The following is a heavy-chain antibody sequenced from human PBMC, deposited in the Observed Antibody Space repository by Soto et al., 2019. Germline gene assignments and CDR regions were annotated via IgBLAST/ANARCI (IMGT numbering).Heavy chain of an antibody. Sequence: QVQLVQSGAEVKKSGASVKVSCNPSGYSFSDYFIQWLRQTPGQGLEWVAWINPKAAGTNYAKKFQGRVSLTWDTYSTTAYMELHMLRPHDTAVYYWARIKWGLNYYNGTGVWCAGTTVIGSS. J-gene: IGHJ6*04. CDR2: INPKAAGT. CDR1: GYSFSDYF. D-gene: IGHD1-26*01. V-gene: IGHV1-2*02. CDR3: ARIKWGLNYYNGTGV.